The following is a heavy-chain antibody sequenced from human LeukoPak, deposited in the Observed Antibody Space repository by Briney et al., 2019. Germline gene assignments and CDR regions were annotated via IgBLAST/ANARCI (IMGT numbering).Heavy chain of an antibody. V-gene: IGHV1-18*01. CDR1: GYTFTSYG. J-gene: IGHJ4*02. D-gene: IGHD1-26*01. Sequence: ASVTVSCTASGYTFTSYGISWVRQAPGQGLEWMGWISVYSGNTNYAQKLQGRVTMTTDTSTSTAYMELRSLRSDDTAVYYCARDSGSYSRDYFDYWGQGTLVTVSS. CDR3: ARDSGSYSRDYFDY. CDR2: ISVYSGNT.